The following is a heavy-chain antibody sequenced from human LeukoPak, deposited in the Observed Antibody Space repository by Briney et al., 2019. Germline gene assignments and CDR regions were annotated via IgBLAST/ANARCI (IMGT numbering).Heavy chain of an antibody. Sequence: PSETLSLTCTVSGGSISSYYWSWIRQPPGKGLEWIGYIYYSGSTYYNPSLKSRVTISVDTSKNQFSLKLSSVTAADTAVYYCASYTDYGDYVGPGYFDYWGQGTLVTVSS. CDR2: IYYSGST. J-gene: IGHJ4*02. D-gene: IGHD4-17*01. V-gene: IGHV4-59*12. CDR3: ASYTDYGDYVGPGYFDY. CDR1: GGSISSYY.